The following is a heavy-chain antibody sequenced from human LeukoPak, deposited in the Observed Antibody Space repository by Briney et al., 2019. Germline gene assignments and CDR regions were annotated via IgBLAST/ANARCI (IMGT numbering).Heavy chain of an antibody. Sequence: SVKVSCKASGGTFSSYAISWVRQAPGQGLEWMGGIIPIFGTANYAQKFQGRVTITADESTSTAYMELSSLRSEDTAVYYCASPYDSSGYYWVYWGQGTLVTVSS. CDR1: GGTFSSYA. J-gene: IGHJ4*02. D-gene: IGHD3-22*01. CDR3: ASPYDSSGYYWVY. CDR2: IIPIFGTA. V-gene: IGHV1-69*13.